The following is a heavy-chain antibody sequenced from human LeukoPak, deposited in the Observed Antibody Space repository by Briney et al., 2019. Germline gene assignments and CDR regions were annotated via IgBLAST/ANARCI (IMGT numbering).Heavy chain of an antibody. J-gene: IGHJ4*02. CDR2: INPSGGST. Sequence: ASVKVSCKASGYTFTNYYRHWVRQAPGQGLDWMGFINPSGGSTRYAQNFQGRVTMTRDTSTSTIYMELSSLRSEDTAVYYCARDPRGNSVYVFDYWGQGTLVTVSS. CDR1: GYTFTNYY. D-gene: IGHD5/OR15-5a*01. V-gene: IGHV1-46*01. CDR3: ARDPRGNSVYVFDY.